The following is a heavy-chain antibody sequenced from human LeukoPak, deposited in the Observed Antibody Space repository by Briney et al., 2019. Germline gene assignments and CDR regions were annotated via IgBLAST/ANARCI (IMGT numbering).Heavy chain of an antibody. CDR2: IIPIFGTA. V-gene: IGHV1-69*05. D-gene: IGHD3-22*01. J-gene: IGHJ4*02. CDR1: GGTFSSYA. Sequence: SVKVSCKASGGTFSSYAISWVRQAPGQGLEWMGGIIPIFGTANYAQKFQGRVTITTDESTSTAYMELSSLRSEDTAVYYCARGPTGSGYPSDYWGQGTLVTVSS. CDR3: ARGPTGSGYPSDY.